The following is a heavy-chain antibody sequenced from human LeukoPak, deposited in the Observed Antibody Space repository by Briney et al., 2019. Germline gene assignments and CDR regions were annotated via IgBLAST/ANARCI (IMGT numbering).Heavy chain of an antibody. CDR3: ARARAGTTFDF. D-gene: IGHD6-13*01. CDR2: IYQSGRT. Sequence: PSETLSLTCSVSGYSISSGYYWGWIRQPPGKGLEWIGNIYQSGRTSYNSSLESRVTISVDTSKNQFSLALNSVTAADTAVYHCARARAGTTFDFWGQGTLVTVSS. J-gene: IGHJ4*02. V-gene: IGHV4-38-2*02. CDR1: GYSISSGYY.